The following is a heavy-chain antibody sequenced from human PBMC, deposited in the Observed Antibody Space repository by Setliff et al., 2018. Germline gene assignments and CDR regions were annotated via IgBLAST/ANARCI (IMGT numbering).Heavy chain of an antibody. J-gene: IGHJ6*03. V-gene: IGHV5-51*01. CDR3: ARHRGVDYGDLYYYYYYMDV. D-gene: IGHD4-17*01. CDR2: IYPGDSDT. Sequence: PGESLKISCKGSGYSFTSYWIGWVRQMPGKGLEWMGIIYPGDSDTRYSPSFQGQVTISAVKSISTAYLQWSSLKASDTAMYYCARHRGVDYGDLYYYYYYMDVWCKGTTVTVSS. CDR1: GYSFTSYW.